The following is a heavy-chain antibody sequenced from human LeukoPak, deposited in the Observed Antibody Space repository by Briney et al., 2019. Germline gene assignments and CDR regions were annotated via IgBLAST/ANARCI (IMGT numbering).Heavy chain of an antibody. J-gene: IGHJ3*02. Sequence: SETLSLTCTVSGGSISSYYWSWIRQPPGKGLEWIGYIYYSGSTNYNPSLKSRVTISVDTSKNQFSLKLSSVTAADTAVYYSAGGTYCSGGSCYWGAFDIWGQGTMVTVSS. V-gene: IGHV4-59*01. CDR1: GGSISSYY. D-gene: IGHD2-15*01. CDR2: IYYSGST. CDR3: AGGTYCSGGSCYWGAFDI.